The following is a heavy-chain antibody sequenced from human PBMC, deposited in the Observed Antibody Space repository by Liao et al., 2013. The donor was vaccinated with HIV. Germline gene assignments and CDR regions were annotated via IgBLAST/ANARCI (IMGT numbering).Heavy chain of an antibody. J-gene: IGHJ2*01. CDR2: IYTSGST. D-gene: IGHD3-16*01. Sequence: QVQLQESGPGLVEPSQTLSLTCTVSGGSITSGGYYWSWIRQPAGKGLEWIGRIYTSGSTNYNPSLKSRLTISVDTSKNQFSLKLNSVTAADTAIYYCARERGIFWYFDLWGRGTLVTVSP. CDR1: GGSITSGGYY. V-gene: IGHV4-61*02. CDR3: ARERGIFWYFDL.